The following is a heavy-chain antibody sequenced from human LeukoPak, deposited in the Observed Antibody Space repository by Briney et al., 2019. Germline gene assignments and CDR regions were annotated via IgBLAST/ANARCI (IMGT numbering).Heavy chain of an antibody. Sequence: SETLSLTCTVSGGSIGSYYWSWIRQPPGKGLERIGYIYYSGSTNYNPSLKSRVTISVDTSKNQFSLKLSSVTAADTAVYYCARQDGWYVFDYWGQGTLVTVSS. V-gene: IGHV4-59*08. D-gene: IGHD6-19*01. CDR1: GGSIGSYY. CDR3: ARQDGWYVFDY. CDR2: IYYSGST. J-gene: IGHJ4*02.